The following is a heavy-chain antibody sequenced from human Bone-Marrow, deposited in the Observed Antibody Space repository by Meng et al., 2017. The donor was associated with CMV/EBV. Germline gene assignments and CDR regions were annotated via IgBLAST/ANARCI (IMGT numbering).Heavy chain of an antibody. CDR2: IYSGGST. V-gene: IGHV3-66*02. D-gene: IGHD3-3*01. Sequence: GGSLRLTCAASGFSVSSNYMSWVRQAPGKGLGWVSVIYSGGSTYYANSAKGRFTISRDKSKNTLYLQMNSLRAEDTAVYYCARGPHYDFWSGLEYWGQGTLVTVSS. CDR3: ARGPHYDFWSGLEY. J-gene: IGHJ4*02. CDR1: GFSVSSNY.